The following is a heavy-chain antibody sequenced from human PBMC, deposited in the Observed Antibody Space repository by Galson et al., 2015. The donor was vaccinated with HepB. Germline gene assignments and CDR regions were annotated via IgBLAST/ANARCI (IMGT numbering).Heavy chain of an antibody. D-gene: IGHD6-19*01. Sequence: SVKVSCKASGYTFTCYGISWVRQAPGQGLEWMGWISAYNGNTNYAQKLQGRVTMTTDTSTSTAYMELRSLRSDDTAVYYCARERGGIAVAGRYSDYWGQGTLVTVSS. CDR1: GYTFTCYG. CDR3: ARERGGIAVAGRYSDY. J-gene: IGHJ4*02. CDR2: ISAYNGNT. V-gene: IGHV1-18*01.